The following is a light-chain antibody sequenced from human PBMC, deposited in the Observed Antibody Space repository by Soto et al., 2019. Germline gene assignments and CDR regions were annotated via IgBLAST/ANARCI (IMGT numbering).Light chain of an antibody. CDR3: QHTNDFT. V-gene: IGKV1-5*01. CDR1: SSSKW. Sequence: DIQMTQSPSTLAASVGDTVTMTCRSSSKWLSWYQKKPGKAPKLLIYDVSNLERGVPLSFSGSTSGAESTLTITGLQPDDFGTYYCQHTNDFTFGQGTKVDIK. J-gene: IGKJ2*01. CDR2: DVS.